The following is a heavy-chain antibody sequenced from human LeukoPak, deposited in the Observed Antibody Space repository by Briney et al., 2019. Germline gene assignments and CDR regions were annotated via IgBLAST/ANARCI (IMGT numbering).Heavy chain of an antibody. V-gene: IGHV4-59*01. J-gene: IGHJ6*02. CDR2: IYYSGST. Sequence: SETLSLTCTVSGVSISSYYWSWIRQPPGKGLEWIGYIYYSGSTNYNPSLKSRVTISVDTSKNQFSLKLSSVTAADTAVYYCARDKGATMTGYYYYGMDVWGQGTTVTVSS. CDR1: GVSISSYY. CDR3: ARDKGATMTGYYYYGMDV. D-gene: IGHD5-12*01.